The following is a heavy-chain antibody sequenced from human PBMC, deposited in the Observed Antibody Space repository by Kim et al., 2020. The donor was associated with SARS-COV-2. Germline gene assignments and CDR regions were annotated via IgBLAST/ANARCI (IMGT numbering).Heavy chain of an antibody. CDR2: IYYSGST. Sequence: SQTLSLTCTVSGGSISSYYWSWIRQPPGKGLEWIGYIYYSGSTNYNPSLKSRVTISVDTSKNQFSLKLSSVTAADTAVYYCARERIEMATIYFDYWGQGTLVTVSS. CDR3: ARERIEMATIYFDY. V-gene: IGHV4-59*01. D-gene: IGHD5-12*01. CDR1: GGSISSYY. J-gene: IGHJ4*02.